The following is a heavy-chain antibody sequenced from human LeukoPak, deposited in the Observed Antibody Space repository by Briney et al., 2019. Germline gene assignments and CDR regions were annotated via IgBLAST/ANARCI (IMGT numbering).Heavy chain of an antibody. CDR3: AKSGHTLLATADEGTLDY. Sequence: GGSLRLSCAASGFTFSSYGMHWVCQAPGKGLEWVAVISYDGSNKYYADSVKGRFTISRDNSKNTLYLQMNSLRAEDTAVYYCAKSGHTLLATADEGTLDYWSQGTLVTVSS. CDR1: GFTFSSYG. CDR2: ISYDGSNK. D-gene: IGHD5-12*01. V-gene: IGHV3-30*18. J-gene: IGHJ4*02.